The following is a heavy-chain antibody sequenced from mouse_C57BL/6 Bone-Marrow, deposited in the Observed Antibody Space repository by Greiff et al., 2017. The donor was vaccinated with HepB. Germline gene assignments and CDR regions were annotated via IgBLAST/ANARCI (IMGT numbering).Heavy chain of an antibody. CDR1: GYTFTSYW. V-gene: IGHV1-50*01. D-gene: IGHD1-3*01. Sequence: VQLQQPGAELVKPGASVKLSCKASGYTFTSYWMQWVKQRPGQGLEWIGEIDPSDSYTNYNQKFKGKATLTVDTSSSTAYMQLISLTSEDSAVYYCARKWLSMDYWGQGTSVTVSS. CDR2: IDPSDSYT. CDR3: ARKWLSMDY. J-gene: IGHJ4*01.